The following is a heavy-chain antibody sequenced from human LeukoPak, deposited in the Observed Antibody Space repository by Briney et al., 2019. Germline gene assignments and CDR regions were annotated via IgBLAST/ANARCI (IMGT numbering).Heavy chain of an antibody. CDR1: GFTFDSAW. J-gene: IGHJ4*02. CDR2: IKSRTDSGTT. CDR3: TTDSHYDGRTYYHPIGY. Sequence: GGSLRLSCVASGFTFDSAWMSWVRQAPGKGLEWVGRIKSRTDSGTTDYAAPVKGRFIISRDDSKNTLYLQMNSLKTEDTAVYYCTTDSHYDGRTYYHPIGYWGQGTLVTVAS. D-gene: IGHD3-22*01. V-gene: IGHV3-15*01.